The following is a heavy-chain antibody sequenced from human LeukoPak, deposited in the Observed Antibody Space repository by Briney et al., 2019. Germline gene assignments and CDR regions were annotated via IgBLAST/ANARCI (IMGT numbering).Heavy chain of an antibody. J-gene: IGHJ4*02. Sequence: ASVKVSCKAPGYTFTSYGISWVRQAPGQGLEWMGWIRGYNGDTKYAQKLQGRVTMTTDTSTTTAYMELKSLRSDDTAVYYCARDGSSSGWYGFDYWGQGTQVTVSS. CDR1: GYTFTSYG. V-gene: IGHV1-18*04. CDR2: IRGYNGDT. D-gene: IGHD6-19*01. CDR3: ARDGSSSGWYGFDY.